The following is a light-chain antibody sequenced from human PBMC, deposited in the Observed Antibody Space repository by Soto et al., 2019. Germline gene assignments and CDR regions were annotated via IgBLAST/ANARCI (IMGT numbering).Light chain of an antibody. V-gene: IGKV1-6*01. J-gene: IGKJ3*01. Sequence: AIQMTQSPSSLSASVGDRVTISCRASQDITNDLGWYQQKPGKAPKLLIYAASSLESGVPSRFSGSGSGTDFSLTISSLQPEDSATYYCLQDYNPPFTFGPGTKVDI. CDR2: AAS. CDR1: QDITND. CDR3: LQDYNPPFT.